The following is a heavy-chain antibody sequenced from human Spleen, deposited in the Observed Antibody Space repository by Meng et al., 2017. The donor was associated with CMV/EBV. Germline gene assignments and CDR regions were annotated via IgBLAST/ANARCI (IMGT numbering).Heavy chain of an antibody. Sequence: GESLKISCAASGFTFSRYEMIWVRQAPGKGLEWLSYINGDGDDRKYADSVKGRFTISRDNAGNALYLQMNRLGAEDTAVYYCAKFGSIFGVYRMDVFDLWGQGTLVTVSS. J-gene: IGHJ4*03. D-gene: IGHD3-3*01. CDR1: GFTFSRYE. CDR3: AKFGSIFGVYRMDVFDL. CDR2: INGDGDDR. V-gene: IGHV3-48*03.